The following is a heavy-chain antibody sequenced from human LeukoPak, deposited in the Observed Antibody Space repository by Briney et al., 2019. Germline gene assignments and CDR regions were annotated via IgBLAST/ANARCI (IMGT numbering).Heavy chain of an antibody. CDR2: IRYDGSNK. CDR1: GFTFSSYG. D-gene: IGHD5-24*01. J-gene: IGHJ3*02. Sequence: GGSLRLSCAASGFTFSSYGMHWVRQAPGKGLEWVAFIRYDGSNKYYADSVKGRFTISRDNSKNTLYLQMNSLRAEDTAVYYCAKDWRWLQLALDAFDIWGQGTMVTVSS. V-gene: IGHV3-30*02. CDR3: AKDWRWLQLALDAFDI.